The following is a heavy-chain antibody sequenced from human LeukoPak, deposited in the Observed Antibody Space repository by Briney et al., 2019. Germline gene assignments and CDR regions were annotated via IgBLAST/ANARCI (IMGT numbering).Heavy chain of an antibody. V-gene: IGHV1-46*01. CDR2: IKPSGGRT. D-gene: IGHD3-3*01. CDR1: GYTFTSYY. J-gene: IGHJ4*02. Sequence: ASVKVSCKASGYTFTSYYMHWVRQAPGQGLEWMGIIKPSGGRTSYAQKFQGRVTMTRDTFTSTVYMELSSLRSEDTAVYYCAREGGPLYYDFWSGYSGSNFDYWGQGTLVTVSS. CDR3: AREGGPLYYDFWSGYSGSNFDY.